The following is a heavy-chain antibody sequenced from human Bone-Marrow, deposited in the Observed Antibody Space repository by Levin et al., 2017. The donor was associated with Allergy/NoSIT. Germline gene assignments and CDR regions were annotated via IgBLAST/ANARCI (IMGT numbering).Heavy chain of an antibody. J-gene: IGHJ4*02. Sequence: GGSLRLSCAASGFTFSSYSMNWVRQAPGKGLEWVSVIYSGGSTYYADSVRGRFTISRDNSKNTLYLQMDSLRADDTAVYYCARELTGLDFWGQGILVTVSS. CDR3: ARELTGLDF. CDR2: IYSGGST. V-gene: IGHV3-53*01. CDR1: GFTFSSYS. D-gene: IGHD3-9*01.